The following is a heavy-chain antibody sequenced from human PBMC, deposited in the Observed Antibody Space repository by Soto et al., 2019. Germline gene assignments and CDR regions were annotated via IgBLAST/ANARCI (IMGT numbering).Heavy chain of an antibody. J-gene: IGHJ4*01. CDR3: AIGHRVSSTGTGDH. Sequence: GKSMKIYCAVSGSTSSAYWMHWVRPVPGKGLTWVSRISDDGSTATYADSVKGRFIISRDNAKNSLYLEMNTLRADDSGLYSCAIGHRVSSTGTGDHWG. D-gene: IGHD7-27*01. V-gene: IGHV3-74*01. CDR2: ISDDGSTA. CDR1: GSTSSAYW.